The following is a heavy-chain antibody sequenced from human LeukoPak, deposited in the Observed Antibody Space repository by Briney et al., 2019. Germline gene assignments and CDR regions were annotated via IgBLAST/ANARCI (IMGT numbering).Heavy chain of an antibody. D-gene: IGHD6-19*01. CDR2: ISGSGGST. CDR1: GFTFSSYA. Sequence: TGGSLRLSCAASGFTFSSYAMSWVRQAPGKGLEWVSAISGSGGSTYYADSVKGRFTISRDNSKNTLYLQMNSLRAEDTAVYYCAKDPRELIAVAGGNAFDIWGQGTMVTVSS. V-gene: IGHV3-23*01. CDR3: AKDPRELIAVAGGNAFDI. J-gene: IGHJ3*02.